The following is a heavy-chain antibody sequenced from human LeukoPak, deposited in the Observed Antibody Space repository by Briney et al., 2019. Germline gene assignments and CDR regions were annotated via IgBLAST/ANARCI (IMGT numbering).Heavy chain of an antibody. V-gene: IGHV4-34*01. Sequence: SETLSLTCAVYGGSFSGYYWSWIRQPPGKGLAWIGEINHSGSTNYNPSLKSRVTISVDTSKNQFSLKLSSVTAADTAVYYCARGGLRYFDWLYNWFDPWGQGTLVTVSS. CDR1: GGSFSGYY. J-gene: IGHJ5*02. D-gene: IGHD3-9*01. CDR2: INHSGST. CDR3: ARGGLRYFDWLYNWFDP.